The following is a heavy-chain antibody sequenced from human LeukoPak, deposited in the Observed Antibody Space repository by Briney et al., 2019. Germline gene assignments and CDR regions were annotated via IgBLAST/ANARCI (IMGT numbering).Heavy chain of an antibody. CDR3: ARIGRGYSYGYYYFDY. CDR2: INPNSGGT. D-gene: IGHD5-18*01. Sequence: ASVKVSCKASGYTFTGYYMHWVRQAPGQGLEWMGRINPNSGGTNYAQKFQGRVTMTRDTSISTAYVELSRLRSDDTAVYYCARIGRGYSYGYYYFDYWGQGTLVTVSS. J-gene: IGHJ4*02. CDR1: GYTFTGYY. V-gene: IGHV1-2*06.